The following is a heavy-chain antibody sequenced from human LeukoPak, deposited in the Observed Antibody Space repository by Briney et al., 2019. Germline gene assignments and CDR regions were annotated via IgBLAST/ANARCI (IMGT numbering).Heavy chain of an antibody. Sequence: GGSLRLSCSASGFTFSTYAMHWVRQAPGKGLEYVSSISHNRGSTYYPDSVKGRFIISRDNSKNTLYLQMSSLRPEDTAVYYCVKDRWVDYWGQGTLVTVSS. J-gene: IGHJ4*02. CDR2: ISHNRGST. D-gene: IGHD6-13*01. CDR3: VKDRWVDY. CDR1: GFTFSTYA. V-gene: IGHV3-64D*09.